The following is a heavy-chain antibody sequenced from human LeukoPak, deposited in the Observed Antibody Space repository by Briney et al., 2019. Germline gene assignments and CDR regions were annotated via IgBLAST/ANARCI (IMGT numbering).Heavy chain of an antibody. V-gene: IGHV4-39*01. CDR1: GDSIGGFSYY. CDR2: IYYSGST. J-gene: IGHJ4*02. D-gene: IGHD2-2*01. Sequence: SETLSLTCTVSGDSIGGFSYYWGWIRQPPGKGLEWIGSIYYSGSTYYNPSLKSRVTISVDTSKNQFSLKLTSVTAADTAVYYCARQAGSCSSTSCYEIDYWGQGTLVTVSS. CDR3: ARQAGSCSSTSCYEIDY.